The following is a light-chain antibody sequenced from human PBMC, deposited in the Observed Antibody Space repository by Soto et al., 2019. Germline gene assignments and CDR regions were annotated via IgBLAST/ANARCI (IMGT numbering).Light chain of an antibody. Sequence: DVQLIQSPSTLSASIGDRVTITCRVSQPIRSWVAWYQQKPGKAPKLLIYDATSSDSGVPSRFSGSGSETEFTLTISSLQPGDFATYYCQQYDSSSNPCGQGTRVEL. CDR3: QQYDSSSNP. CDR2: DAT. V-gene: IGKV1-5*01. CDR1: QPIRSW. J-gene: IGKJ1*01.